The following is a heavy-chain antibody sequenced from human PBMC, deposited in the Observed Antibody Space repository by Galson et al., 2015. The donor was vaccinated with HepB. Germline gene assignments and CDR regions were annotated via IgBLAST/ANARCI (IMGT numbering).Heavy chain of an antibody. D-gene: IGHD2-15*01. Sequence: QSGAEVKKLGESLKISCKGSGYSFTSYWIGWVRQMPGKGLEWMGIIYPGDSETRYSPSFQGQVTISADKSIYTAYLQWSSLKASDTAMYYCARHKVGYCSGGSCHDFDYWVQGTLVTVSS. CDR3: ARHKVGYCSGGSCHDFDY. CDR1: GYSFTSYW. V-gene: IGHV5-51*01. CDR2: IYPGDSET. J-gene: IGHJ4*02.